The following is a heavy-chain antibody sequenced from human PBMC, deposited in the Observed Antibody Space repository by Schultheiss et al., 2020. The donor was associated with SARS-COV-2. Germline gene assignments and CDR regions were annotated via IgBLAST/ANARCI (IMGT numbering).Heavy chain of an antibody. CDR1: GFTFDDYA. D-gene: IGHD3-10*01. Sequence: GGSLRLSCAASGFTFDDYAMHWVRQAPGKGLEWVSGISWNSGSIGYADSVKGRFTISRDNAKNSLYLQMNSLRAEDTALYYCAKGYLWFGELSGYYFDYWGQGTPVTVSS. J-gene: IGHJ4*02. CDR3: AKGYLWFGELSGYYFDY. CDR2: ISWNSGSI. V-gene: IGHV3-9*01.